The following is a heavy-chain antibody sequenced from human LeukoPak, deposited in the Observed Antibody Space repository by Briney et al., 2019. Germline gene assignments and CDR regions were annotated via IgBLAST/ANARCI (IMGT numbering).Heavy chain of an antibody. V-gene: IGHV3-11*06. D-gene: IGHD5-18*01. CDR2: ISSSSSYT. J-gene: IGHJ6*04. Sequence: GGSLRLSCAASGFTFSDYYMSWIRQAPGKGLEWVSYISSSSSYTNYADSVKGRFTISRDNAKNSLYLQMNSPRAEDTAVYYCARDTAMVRGVEYYYGMGVWGKGTTVTVSS. CDR3: ARDTAMVRGVEYYYGMGV. CDR1: GFTFSDYY.